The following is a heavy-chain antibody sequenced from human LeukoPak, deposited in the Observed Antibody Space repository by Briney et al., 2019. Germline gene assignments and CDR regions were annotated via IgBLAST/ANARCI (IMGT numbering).Heavy chain of an antibody. J-gene: IGHJ4*02. D-gene: IGHD3-22*01. CDR3: SAHETLIVVRPFDY. Sequence: PGGSLRLSCAASGLTFISYWMHWVRQVPGKGPVWVSRIDPDGTSTSYADSVKGRFTISRDNAKNTLYLQMNSLRAEDAAVYYCSAHETLIVVRPFDYWGQGTVVTVSS. CDR2: IDPDGTST. CDR1: GLTFISYW. V-gene: IGHV3-74*01.